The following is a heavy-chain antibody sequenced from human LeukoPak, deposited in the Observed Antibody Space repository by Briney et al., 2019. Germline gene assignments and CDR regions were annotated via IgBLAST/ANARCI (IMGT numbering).Heavy chain of an antibody. D-gene: IGHD4-17*01. J-gene: IGHJ4*02. Sequence: SETLSLTCAVYGGSFSGYYWSWIRQPPGKGLEWIGEINHSGSTNYNPSLRSRVTISVDTSKNQFSLKLSSVTAADTAVYYCANYRVTTGGIAHWGQGTLVTVSS. CDR2: INHSGST. V-gene: IGHV4-34*01. CDR3: ANYRVTTGGIAH. CDR1: GGSFSGYY.